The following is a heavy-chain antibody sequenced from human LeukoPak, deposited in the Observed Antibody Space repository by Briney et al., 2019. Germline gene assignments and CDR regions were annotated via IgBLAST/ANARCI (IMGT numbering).Heavy chain of an antibody. CDR2: ISAYNGNT. CDR3: ARNPRYGSGSYYTSIDY. D-gene: IGHD3-10*01. CDR1: GYTFTSYG. J-gene: IGHJ4*02. Sequence: ASVKVSCKASGYTFTSYGISWVRQAPGQGLEWMGWISAYNGNTNYARKLQGRVTMTTDTSTSTAYMELRSLRSDDTAVYYCARNPRYGSGSYYTSIDYWGQGTLVTVSS. V-gene: IGHV1-18*01.